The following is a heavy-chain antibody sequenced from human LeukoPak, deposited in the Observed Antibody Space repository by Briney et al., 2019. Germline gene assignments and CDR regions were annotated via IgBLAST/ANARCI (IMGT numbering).Heavy chain of an antibody. CDR3: ARRGIVVVPAAMTGASHWFDP. D-gene: IGHD2-2*01. V-gene: IGHV4-39*07. J-gene: IGHJ5*02. CDR1: GGSITTGSYY. Sequence: SETLSLTCTVSGGSITTGSYYWSWIRQPPGKGLEWIGSIYHSGSTYYNPSLKSRVTISVDTSKNQFSLKLSSVTAADTAVYYCARRGIVVVPAAMTGASHWFDPWGQGTLVTVSS. CDR2: IYHSGST.